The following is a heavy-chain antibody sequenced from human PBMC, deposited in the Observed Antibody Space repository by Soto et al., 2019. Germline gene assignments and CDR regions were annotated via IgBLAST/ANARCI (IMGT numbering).Heavy chain of an antibody. V-gene: IGHV4-39*01. CDR3: ARRVIVATPVDVYYYYMDV. Sequence: QLQLQESGPGLVKPSETLSLTCTVSGGSISSSSYYWGWIRQPPGKGLEWIGSIYYSGSTYYNPSLKSRVTISVDTSKNQFSLKLSSVTAADTAVYYCARRVIVATPVDVYYYYMDVWGKGTTVTVSS. D-gene: IGHD5-12*01. CDR1: GGSISSSSYY. CDR2: IYYSGST. J-gene: IGHJ6*03.